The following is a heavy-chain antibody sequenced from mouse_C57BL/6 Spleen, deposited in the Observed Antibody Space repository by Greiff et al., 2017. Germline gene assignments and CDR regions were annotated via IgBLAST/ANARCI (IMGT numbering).Heavy chain of an antibody. CDR1: GYTFTNYW. J-gene: IGHJ4*01. V-gene: IGHV1-52*01. CDR3: SSTIVANAYYYAMDY. CDR2: IDPSDSET. Sequence: QVQLQQPGAELVRPGSSVKLSCKASGYTFTNYWMHWVKQRPIQGLEWIGNIDPSDSETAYNQKFKDKATLTVDKSSSTAYMQHSSLTSEDSAVSDCSSTIVANAYYYAMDYWGQGTSVTVSS. D-gene: IGHD1-1*01.